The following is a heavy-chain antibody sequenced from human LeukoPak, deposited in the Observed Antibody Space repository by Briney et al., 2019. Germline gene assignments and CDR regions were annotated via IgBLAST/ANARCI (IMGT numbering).Heavy chain of an antibody. J-gene: IGHJ5*02. CDR2: IIASSGST. V-gene: IGHV3-23*01. CDR1: GFSLSNYA. Sequence: GGSLRLSCAPSGFSLSNYAMSWVRQAPGKGLEWVSLIIASSGSTVYADSVKGRFTISRDNSKNTLYLQMNSLRAEDTAVYYCANPYYYDSSGYYGPGNWFDPWGQGTLVTVSS. CDR3: ANPYYYDSSGYYGPGNWFDP. D-gene: IGHD3-22*01.